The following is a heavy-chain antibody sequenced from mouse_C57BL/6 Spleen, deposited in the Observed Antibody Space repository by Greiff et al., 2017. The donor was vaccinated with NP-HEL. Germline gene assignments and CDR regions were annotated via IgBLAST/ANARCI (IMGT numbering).Heavy chain of an antibody. CDR3: ARWDDYETDWYFDV. D-gene: IGHD2-4*01. Sequence: QVQLQQSGAELVRPGTSVKVSCKASGYAFTNYLIEWVKQRPGQGLEWIGVINPGSGGTNYNEKFKGKATLTADKSSSTAYMQLSSLTSEDSAVYFCARWDDYETDWYFDVWGTGTTVTVSS. J-gene: IGHJ1*03. CDR2: INPGSGGT. V-gene: IGHV1-54*01. CDR1: GYAFTNYL.